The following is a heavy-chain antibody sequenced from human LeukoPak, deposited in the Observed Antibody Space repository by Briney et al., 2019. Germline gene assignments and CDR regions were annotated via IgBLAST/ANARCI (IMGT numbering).Heavy chain of an antibody. V-gene: IGHV1-46*01. CDR3: AREMNSNYAFSYYYGMDV. D-gene: IGHD4-11*01. CDR2: INPNGGST. CDR1: GYTFTSYY. J-gene: IGHJ6*02. Sequence: ASVKVSCKASGYTFTSYYMHWVRQAPGQGLEWMGIINPNGGSTSYAQKFQGRVTMTRDTSTSTVYMELSSLRSEDTAVYYCAREMNSNYAFSYYYGMDVWGQGTTVTVSS.